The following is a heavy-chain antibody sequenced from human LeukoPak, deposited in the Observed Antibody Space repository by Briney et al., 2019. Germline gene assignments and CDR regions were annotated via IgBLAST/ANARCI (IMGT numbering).Heavy chain of an antibody. V-gene: IGHV3-33*01. D-gene: IGHD3-3*01. J-gene: IGHJ4*02. CDR2: VWHDERNR. CDR1: GFTVSIYG. Sequence: GGSLRLSCAASGFTVSIYGMHWVRQTPGKGLEWVAVVWHDERNRFDGDSVKGRFTISRDNSRNTLYLLMNSLRADDTAVYYCARDSGNYEDPGYFDSWGQGILVTVSS. CDR3: ARDSGNYEDPGYFDS.